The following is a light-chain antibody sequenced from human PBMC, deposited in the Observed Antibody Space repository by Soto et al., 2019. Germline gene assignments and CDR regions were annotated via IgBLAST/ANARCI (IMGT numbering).Light chain of an antibody. J-gene: IGKJ5*01. Sequence: EIVMTQSPATLSVSPGERAALSCRASQSISSNLAWYQQKPGQAPRLLIYCASTRATGIPARFSGSGSGTEFTLTISSLQSEDFAVYYCQQYNNWPAITFGQGTRLEI. CDR3: QQYNNWPAIT. CDR2: CAS. CDR1: QSISSN. V-gene: IGKV3D-15*01.